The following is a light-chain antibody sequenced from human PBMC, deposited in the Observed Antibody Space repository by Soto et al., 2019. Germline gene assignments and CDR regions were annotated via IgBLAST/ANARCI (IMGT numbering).Light chain of an antibody. CDR2: DAF. CDR1: QSVSSSS. J-gene: IGKJ2*01. CDR3: QHQESAPPKYT. Sequence: EIVLTQSPGTLSLSPGERATLSCRASQSVSSSSFAWYQHKPVQAPRLLIYDAFSRATDIPDSFSCSGSGTEFTLTISRRKPEDFEVDDYQHQESAPPKYTFGQGTKLEI. V-gene: IGKV3-20*01.